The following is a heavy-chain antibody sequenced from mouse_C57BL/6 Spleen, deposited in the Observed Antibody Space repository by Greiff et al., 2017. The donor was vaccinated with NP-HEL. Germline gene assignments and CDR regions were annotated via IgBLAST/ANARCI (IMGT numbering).Heavy chain of an antibody. D-gene: IGHD1-1*01. Sequence: DVKLVESGGGLVQPGGSMKLSCAASGFTFSDAWMDWVRQSPEKGLEWVAEIRNKANNHATYYAESVKGRFTISRDDSKSSVYLQMNSLRAEDTGIYYCTRMPFAYGSSFDYWGQGTTLTVSS. CDR3: TRMPFAYGSSFDY. J-gene: IGHJ2*01. CDR1: GFTFSDAW. V-gene: IGHV6-6*01. CDR2: IRNKANNHAT.